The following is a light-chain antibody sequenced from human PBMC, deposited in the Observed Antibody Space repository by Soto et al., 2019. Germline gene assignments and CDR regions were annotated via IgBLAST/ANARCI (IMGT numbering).Light chain of an antibody. J-gene: IGKJ2*02. V-gene: IGKV1-5*03. CDR1: QSISSW. CDR3: QHYTNARCT. Sequence: DIQMTQSPSTLSASVGARVTITCRASQSISSWLAWYQQKPGKAPKLLSYKASSLESGVPSRFSGSGSGTEFTLTISSLQADDFATYYCQHYTNARCTFGQGTKLEIK. CDR2: KAS.